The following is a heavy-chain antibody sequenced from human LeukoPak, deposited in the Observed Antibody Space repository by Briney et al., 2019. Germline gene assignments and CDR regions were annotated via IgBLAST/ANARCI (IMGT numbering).Heavy chain of an antibody. CDR2: IRSKANSYAT. V-gene: IGHV3-73*01. D-gene: IGHD1-26*01. CDR3: TRSLPIVGAPYYFDY. Sequence: GGSLRLSCAASGFTFSGSAMHWVRQASGKGLEWVGRIRSKANSYATVYAASVKGRFTISRDDSKNTAYLQMNSLKTEDTAVYYCTRSLPIVGAPYYFDYWGQGTLVTVSS. CDR1: GFTFSGSA. J-gene: IGHJ4*02.